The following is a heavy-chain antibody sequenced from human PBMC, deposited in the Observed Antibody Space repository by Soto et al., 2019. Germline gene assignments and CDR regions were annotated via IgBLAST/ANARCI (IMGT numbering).Heavy chain of an antibody. CDR2: ISYDGSNK. CDR1: GFTFSSYG. Sequence: PGGSLRLSCAASGFTFSSYGMHWVRQAPGKGLEWVAVISYDGSNKYYADSVKGRFTISRDNSKNTLYLQMNSLRAEDTAVYYCAKDHFGDVVVAPAAIPWFDPWGQGTLVTVSS. CDR3: AKDHFGDVVVAPAAIPWFDP. J-gene: IGHJ5*02. V-gene: IGHV3-30*18. D-gene: IGHD2-2*02.